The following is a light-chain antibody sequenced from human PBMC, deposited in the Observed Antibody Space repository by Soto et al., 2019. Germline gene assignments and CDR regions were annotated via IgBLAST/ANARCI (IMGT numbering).Light chain of an antibody. CDR3: CSYAGSYTFVV. V-gene: IGLV2-11*01. CDR2: DVS. CDR1: SSDVGGYNS. Sequence: QSALTQPRSVSGSPGQSVTISCTGTSSDVGGYNSVSWYQQHPGKAPKLIIYDVSKRPSVVPDRFSGSKSGNTASLTISGLQAEDEADYYCCSYAGSYTFVVFGGGTPLTV. J-gene: IGLJ2*01.